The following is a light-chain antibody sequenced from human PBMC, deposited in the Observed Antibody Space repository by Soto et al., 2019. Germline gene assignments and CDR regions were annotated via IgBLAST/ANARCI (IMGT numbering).Light chain of an antibody. CDR1: QSVSSNY. Sequence: EIGLTQSPGTLSLSPGERGTLSCRASQSVSSNYLAWYQQKPGQAPRLLIYAASSRATGIPDRFSGSGSGTDFTLTISRLEPEDFAMYYCQQYASSPRTFGQGTRVEIK. CDR2: AAS. V-gene: IGKV3-20*01. J-gene: IGKJ1*01. CDR3: QQYASSPRT.